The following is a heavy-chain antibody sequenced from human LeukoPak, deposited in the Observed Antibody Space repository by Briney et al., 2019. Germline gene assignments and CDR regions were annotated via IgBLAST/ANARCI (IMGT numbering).Heavy chain of an antibody. J-gene: IGHJ4*02. D-gene: IGHD3-16*01. CDR3: AKDQGGPTAFDY. Sequence: GGSLRLSCAASGFTFSSYSMNWVRQAPGKGLEWVSSISSSSSYIYYADSVKGRFTISRDNAKNSLYLQMNSLTAEDTAVYYCAKDQGGPTAFDYWGQGSLVTVSS. CDR2: ISSSSSYI. V-gene: IGHV3-21*01. CDR1: GFTFSSYS.